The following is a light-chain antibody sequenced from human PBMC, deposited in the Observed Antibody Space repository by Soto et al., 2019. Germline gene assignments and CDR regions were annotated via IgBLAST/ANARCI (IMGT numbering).Light chain of an antibody. CDR3: SSYTSSSTYV. CDR1: SSDVGGYNR. Sequence: QSVLTQPPSVSGSPGQSVTISCTGTSSDVGGYNRVSWYRQPPGTAPKLMIYEVSNRPSGVPDRFSGSKSGNTASLTISGLQAEDEADYYCSSYTSSSTYVFGTGTKLTV. CDR2: EVS. V-gene: IGLV2-18*02. J-gene: IGLJ1*01.